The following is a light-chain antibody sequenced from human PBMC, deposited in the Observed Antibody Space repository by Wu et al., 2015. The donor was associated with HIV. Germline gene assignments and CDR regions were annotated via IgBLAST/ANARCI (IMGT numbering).Light chain of an antibody. CDR2: GAS. Sequence: NVLTQSPGTLSLSPGERATLSCKASQSVSNNYFAWFQQRPGQAPRLLIYGASNRATGTPDRFSGSGSGTDFTLTITRLEPQDFAVYYCQQYDTSITFGQGTRLEIK. J-gene: IGKJ5*01. CDR1: QSVSNNY. V-gene: IGKV3-20*01. CDR3: QQYDTSIT.